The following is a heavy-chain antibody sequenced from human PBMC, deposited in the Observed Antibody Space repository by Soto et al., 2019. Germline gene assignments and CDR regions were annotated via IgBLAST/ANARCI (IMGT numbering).Heavy chain of an antibody. CDR1: GFTFSDYA. D-gene: IGHD2-15*01. CDR3: VKDKVGVDVYYFDY. Sequence: GGSLRLSCAASGFTFSDYAMSWVRQGPGKGLEWVSGIGGSGDSTYYADSVTGRFTISRDRSKNILYLQMNSLRDEDTALYYCVKDKVGVDVYYFDYWGRGTLVTVSS. J-gene: IGHJ4*02. CDR2: IGGSGDST. V-gene: IGHV3-23*01.